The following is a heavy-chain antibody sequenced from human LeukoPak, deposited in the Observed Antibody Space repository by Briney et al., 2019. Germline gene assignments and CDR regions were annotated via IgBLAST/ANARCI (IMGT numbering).Heavy chain of an antibody. CDR3: AVVAGEDPEDPFDF. V-gene: IGHV3-21*01. Sequence: GGSLRLSCAASGFTFSSYSMNWVRQAPGKGLEWVSSISSSSSYIYYADSVKGRFTIYRDNAMNSLYLQMNSLRAEDTAVHYCAVVAGEDPEDPFDFWGQGTLVTVSS. CDR1: GFTFSSYS. CDR2: ISSSSSYI. J-gene: IGHJ4*02. D-gene: IGHD2-15*01.